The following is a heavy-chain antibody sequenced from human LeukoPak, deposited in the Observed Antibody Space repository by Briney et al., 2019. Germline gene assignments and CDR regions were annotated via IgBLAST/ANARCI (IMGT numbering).Heavy chain of an antibody. CDR2: IKQDGSEK. V-gene: IGHV3-7*01. CDR1: GFTLSSYW. Sequence: GGSLRLSCAASGFTLSSYWMSWVRQAPGKGLEWVANIKQDGSEKYYVDSVKGRFTIFRDNAKNSLYLQMNSLRAEDTAVYYCGRDRNGGYYSDPFDYWGQGTLVTVSS. D-gene: IGHD3-22*01. CDR3: GRDRNGGYYSDPFDY. J-gene: IGHJ4*02.